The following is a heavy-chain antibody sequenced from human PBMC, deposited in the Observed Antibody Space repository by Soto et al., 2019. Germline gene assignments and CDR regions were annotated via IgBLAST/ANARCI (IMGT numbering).Heavy chain of an antibody. J-gene: IGHJ6*02. D-gene: IGHD6-19*01. Sequence: FTFSRDNSKNTLYLQMNSLRAEDTAIYYCAKALAVTDSYYYYGMDVWGQGTTVTVSS. V-gene: IGHV3-23*01. CDR3: AKALAVTDSYYYYGMDV.